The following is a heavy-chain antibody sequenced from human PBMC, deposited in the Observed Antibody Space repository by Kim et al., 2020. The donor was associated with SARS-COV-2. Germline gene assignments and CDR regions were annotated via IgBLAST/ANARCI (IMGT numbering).Heavy chain of an antibody. D-gene: IGHD6-19*01. CDR1: GGSISSYY. V-gene: IGHV4-59*08. J-gene: IGHJ3*02. CDR2: IYYSGST. Sequence: SETLSLTCTVSGGSISSYYWSWIRQPPGKGLEWIGYIYYSGSTNYNPSLKSRVTISVDTSKNQFSLKLSSVTAADTAVYYCARRQWLLIHAFDIWGQGTMVTVSS. CDR3: ARRQWLLIHAFDI.